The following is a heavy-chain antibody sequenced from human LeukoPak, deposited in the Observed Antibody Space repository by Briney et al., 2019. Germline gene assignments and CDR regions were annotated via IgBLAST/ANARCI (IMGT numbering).Heavy chain of an antibody. Sequence: GGPLRLSCAVSGFTASSNYMSWVRQAPGKGLEWVSVIYSDDRTYYADSVKGRFSISRHTSKKTLYLQMNSLRAEDTAVYYCAREVMAKRRAFDIWGQGTGVTVSS. J-gene: IGHJ3*02. V-gene: IGHV3-53*04. D-gene: IGHD2-8*01. CDR2: IYSDDRT. CDR1: GFTASSNY. CDR3: AREVMAKRRAFDI.